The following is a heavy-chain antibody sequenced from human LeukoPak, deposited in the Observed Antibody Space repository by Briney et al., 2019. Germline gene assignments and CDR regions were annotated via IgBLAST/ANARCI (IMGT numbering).Heavy chain of an antibody. Sequence: GGSLRLPCAVSGFTFRGAAMTWVRQAPGKGLEWVSLISSSGNNAYYADSVKGRFTISRDNSKNTLSLQMNSLRVEDTAIYYCAKDIQLSTWGLGTRVTVSS. CDR1: GFTFRGAA. V-gene: IGHV3-23*01. CDR2: ISSSGNNA. CDR3: AKDIQLST. J-gene: IGHJ3*01. D-gene: IGHD5-24*01.